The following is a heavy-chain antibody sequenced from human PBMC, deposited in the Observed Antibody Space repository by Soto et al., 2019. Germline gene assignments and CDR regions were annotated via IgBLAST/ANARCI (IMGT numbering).Heavy chain of an antibody. CDR1: GFTFSNAW. D-gene: IGHD3-10*01. V-gene: IGHV3-15*01. CDR3: TTAYYYGSGSPLLGYYYYYGMDV. J-gene: IGHJ6*02. CDR2: IKSKTDGGTT. Sequence: GGSLRLSCAASGFTFSNAWMSWVRQAPGKGLEWVGRIKSKTDGGTTDYAAPVKGRFTISRDDSKNTLYLQMNSLKTEDTAVYYCTTAYYYGSGSPLLGYYYYYGMDVWGQGTTVTVSS.